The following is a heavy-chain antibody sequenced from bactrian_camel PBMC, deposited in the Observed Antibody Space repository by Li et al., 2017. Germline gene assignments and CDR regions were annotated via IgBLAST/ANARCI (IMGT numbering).Heavy chain of an antibody. CDR3: VTSYGTRWYVFAY. CDR2: ISRDGGAT. J-gene: IGHJ4*01. Sequence: QLVESGGGLVQPGGSLTLSCAASGFTFSSYWMYWVRQAPGKGLEWVSTISRDGGATYYADSVKGRFTISRDNAKNTVYLQMNSLKPEDTAVYYCVTSYGTRWYVFAYWGQGTQVTVS. CDR1: GFTFSSYW. D-gene: IGHD6*01. V-gene: IGHV3S25*01.